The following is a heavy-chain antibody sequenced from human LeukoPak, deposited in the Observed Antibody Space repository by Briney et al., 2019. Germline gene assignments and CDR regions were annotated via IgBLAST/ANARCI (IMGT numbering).Heavy chain of an antibody. CDR3: ASTPIYDSSGYYYYCDY. V-gene: IGHV4-59*12. CDR1: GASISTYY. J-gene: IGHJ4*02. CDR2: IYYSGTT. D-gene: IGHD3-22*01. Sequence: SETLSLTCTVSGASISTYYWSWIRQPPGKGLEWIGYIYYSGTTNYNPSLKSRVTISVDTSKNQFSLKLSSVTAADTAVYYCASTPIYDSSGYYYYCDYWGQGTLVTVSS.